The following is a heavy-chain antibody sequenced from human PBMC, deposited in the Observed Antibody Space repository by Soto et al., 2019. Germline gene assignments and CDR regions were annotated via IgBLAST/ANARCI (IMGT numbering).Heavy chain of an antibody. Sequence: ASVKVSCKASGYTFTSYAMHLVRQAPGQRLEWMGWINAGNGNTKYSQKFQGRVTITRDTSASTAYMELSSLRSEDTAVYYCARDHFPVSVNGLDYWGQGTLVTVSS. J-gene: IGHJ4*02. D-gene: IGHD2-8*01. CDR1: GYTFTSYA. CDR3: ARDHFPVSVNGLDY. CDR2: INAGNGNT. V-gene: IGHV1-3*01.